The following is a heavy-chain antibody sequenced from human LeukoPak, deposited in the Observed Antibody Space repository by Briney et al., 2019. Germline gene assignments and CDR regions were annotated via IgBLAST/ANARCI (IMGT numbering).Heavy chain of an antibody. D-gene: IGHD3-10*01. V-gene: IGHV3-74*01. CDR2: INTDGSST. J-gene: IGHJ4*02. CDR1: GFTFSSYW. Sequence: RGSLRLSCAASGFTFSSYWMHWVRQAPGKGLVWVSRINTDGSSTSYADSVKGRFTISRDNAKNTLYLQMNSLRAEDTAVYYCARAFETYYYGSGTVDYWGQGTLVTVSS. CDR3: ARAFETYYYGSGTVDY.